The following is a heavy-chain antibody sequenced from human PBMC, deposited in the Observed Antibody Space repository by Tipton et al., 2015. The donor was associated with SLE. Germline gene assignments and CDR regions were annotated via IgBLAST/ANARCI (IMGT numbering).Heavy chain of an antibody. J-gene: IGHJ3*02. CDR1: GFTFSDYY. D-gene: IGHD4-11*01. CDR2: ISSSSSYT. CDR3: ARSSYRAVDAFDI. V-gene: IGHV3-11*03. Sequence: GSLRLSCAASGFTFSDYYMSWIHQAPGKGLEWVSYISSSSSYTNYADSVKGRFTISRDNAKNSLYLQMNSLRAEDTAVYYCARSSYRAVDAFDIWGQGTMVTVSS.